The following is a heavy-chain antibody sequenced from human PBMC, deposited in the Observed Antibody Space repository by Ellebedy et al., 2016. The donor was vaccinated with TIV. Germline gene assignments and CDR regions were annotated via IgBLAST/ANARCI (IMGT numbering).Heavy chain of an antibody. Sequence: ASVKVSCKASGYTFTAYYMHWVRQAPGQGLEWMGWINPDSGVTKFAQKFQGRVTMTRDTSVNTAYMELSRLESDDTAVYYCARVIRGSSGMDVWGQGTTVTAS. CDR3: ARVIRGSSGMDV. D-gene: IGHD6-13*01. CDR1: GYTFTAYY. J-gene: IGHJ6*02. V-gene: IGHV1-2*02. CDR2: INPDSGVT.